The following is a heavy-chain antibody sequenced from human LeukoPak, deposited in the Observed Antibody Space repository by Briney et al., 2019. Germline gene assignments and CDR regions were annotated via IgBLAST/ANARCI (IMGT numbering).Heavy chain of an antibody. CDR1: GGSISSYY. D-gene: IGHD3-22*01. V-gene: IGHV4-59*01. CDR3: ARERLGAFDI. J-gene: IGHJ3*02. Sequence: SETLSLTCTVSGGSISSYYWSWIRQPPGKGLEWIGYIYYSGSTNYNPSLKSRVTISVDTSENQFSLKLSSVTAADTAVYYCARERLGAFDIWGQGTMVTVSS. CDR2: IYYSGST.